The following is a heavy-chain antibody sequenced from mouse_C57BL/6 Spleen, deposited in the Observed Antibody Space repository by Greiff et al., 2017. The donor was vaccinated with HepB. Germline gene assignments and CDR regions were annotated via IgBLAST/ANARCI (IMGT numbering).Heavy chain of an antibody. J-gene: IGHJ2*01. CDR3: ARSRVDGYGFDY. CDR2: INPSNGGT. V-gene: IGHV1-53*01. D-gene: IGHD2-3*01. Sequence: VQLQQSGTELVKPGASVKLSCKASGYTFTSYWMHWVKQRPGQGLEWIGNINPSNGGTNSNEKFKSKATLTVDKSSSTAYMQLSSLTSEDSAVYYCARSRVDGYGFDYWGQGTTLTVSS. CDR1: GYTFTSYW.